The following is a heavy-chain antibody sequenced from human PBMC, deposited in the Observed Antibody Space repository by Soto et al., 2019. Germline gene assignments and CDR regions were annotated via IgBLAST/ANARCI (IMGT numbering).Heavy chain of an antibody. CDR2: LDQSGGT. Sequence: AXATLSLTCAVVGDSLRGQSWNWIRQSPGKGLEWIGELDQSGGTNYNPSLKSRAIISDDTSKNQFSLTLTSVTAADTAVYYCAREDSNGWSGESLDVWGQGTTVTVSS. J-gene: IGHJ6*02. D-gene: IGHD6-19*01. CDR3: AREDSNGWSGESLDV. CDR1: GDSLRGQS. V-gene: IGHV4-34*01.